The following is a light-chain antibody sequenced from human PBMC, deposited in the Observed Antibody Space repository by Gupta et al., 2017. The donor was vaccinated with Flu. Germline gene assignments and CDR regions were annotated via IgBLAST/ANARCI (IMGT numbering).Light chain of an antibody. V-gene: IGKV3-20*01. Sequence: DIVLTQSPGTLSWWPGERATLSCRASQSVSSSYLVWYQQKPGQASRFLVNGASSRATGLPDRFTASSSGTDFSLTSSMLAPEFSTVYCFQRYGSSRGTFGPGTRLKIK. J-gene: IGKJ2*01. CDR1: QSVSSSY. CDR3: QRYGSSRGT. CDR2: GAS.